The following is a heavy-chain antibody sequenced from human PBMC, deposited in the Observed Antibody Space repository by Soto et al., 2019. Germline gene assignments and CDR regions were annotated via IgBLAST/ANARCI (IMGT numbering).Heavy chain of an antibody. CDR1: GFTFSSYW. V-gene: IGHV3-74*01. J-gene: IGHJ4*02. D-gene: IGHD6-13*01. Sequence: EVQLVESGGDLVQPGGSLRLFCAVSGFTFSSYWMHWVRQAPGKGLVWVSRINSDGSSTSYGDSVKGRFIISRDNAKNTLYLQMSSLRVEDTAVYYCARDPSSWLDSWGQGTLVTVSS. CDR3: ARDPSSWLDS. CDR2: INSDGSST.